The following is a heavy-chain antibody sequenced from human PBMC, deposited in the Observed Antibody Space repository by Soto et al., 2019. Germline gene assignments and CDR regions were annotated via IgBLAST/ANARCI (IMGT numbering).Heavy chain of an antibody. CDR3: AREQYDMYAFDI. Sequence: QVQLQESGPGLVKPSETLSLTCTVSGGSVSSGSYYWSWIRQPPGKGLEWIGYIYYSGSTNYNPSLKSRVTISVDTSKNQFSLKLSSVTAADTAVYYCAREQYDMYAFDIWGQGTMVTVSS. V-gene: IGHV4-61*01. CDR2: IYYSGST. CDR1: GGSVSSGSYY. J-gene: IGHJ3*02. D-gene: IGHD3-22*01.